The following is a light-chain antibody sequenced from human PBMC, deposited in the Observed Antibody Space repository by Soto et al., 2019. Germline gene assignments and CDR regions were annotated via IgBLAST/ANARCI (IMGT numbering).Light chain of an antibody. Sequence: QSASVSGSPGQSITISCSGASSDIDNYNFVSWYQQHPGQAPKLIIYDGSERPSGVSDRFSGSSSDNTASLTISGLQAEDEADYYCCSHSGGYTSVLFGGGTKVTVL. CDR2: DGS. J-gene: IGLJ2*01. V-gene: IGLV2-23*01. CDR3: CSHSGGYTSVL. CDR1: SSDIDNYNF.